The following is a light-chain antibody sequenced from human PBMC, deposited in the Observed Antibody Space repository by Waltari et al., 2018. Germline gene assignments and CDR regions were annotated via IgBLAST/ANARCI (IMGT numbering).Light chain of an antibody. V-gene: IGLV1-47*01. CDR3: AAWDDSLSAVV. J-gene: IGLJ2*01. CDR1: SSNIGSTY. CDR2: RNN. Sequence: QSVLTQPPSASGTPGQRVTISCSGSSSNIGSTYVYWYQQLPGTAPKLLIYRNNQRPSGVPDRFSGSKSGTSASLAISGLRSEDEAVYYCAAWDDSLSAVVFGGGTKLTVL.